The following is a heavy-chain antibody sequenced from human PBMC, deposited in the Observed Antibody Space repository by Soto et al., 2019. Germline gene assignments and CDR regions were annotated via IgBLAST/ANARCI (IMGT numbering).Heavy chain of an antibody. D-gene: IGHD6-6*01. Sequence: PGESLKISCKGSGYIFTSYWICCVRQMPVKGLEWMGIIYPGDSDTRYSPSFQGQVTISADKSISTAYLQWSSLKASDTAMYYCARAVEIGSSTANWYYGMDVWGQGTTVTVSS. CDR2: IYPGDSDT. J-gene: IGHJ6*02. CDR1: GYIFTSYW. CDR3: ARAVEIGSSTANWYYGMDV. V-gene: IGHV5-51*01.